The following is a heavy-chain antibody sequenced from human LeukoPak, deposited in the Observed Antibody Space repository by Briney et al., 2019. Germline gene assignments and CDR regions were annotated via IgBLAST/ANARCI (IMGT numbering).Heavy chain of an antibody. CDR1: GFTYNSYA. Sequence: QSGGSLRLSCAASGFTYNSYAMSWVREAPGKGREWVSAITATSSSTYVADSVQGRFTISRDNSKNTLFLQMDSLRPEDTAIYYCAKLFDSGTYNNFFHYWGQGTLVTVSS. D-gene: IGHD3-10*01. CDR2: ITATSSST. CDR3: AKLFDSGTYNNFFHY. J-gene: IGHJ4*02. V-gene: IGHV3-23*01.